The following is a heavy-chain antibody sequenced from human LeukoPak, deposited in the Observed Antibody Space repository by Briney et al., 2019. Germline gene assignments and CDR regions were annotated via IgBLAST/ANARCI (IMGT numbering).Heavy chain of an antibody. V-gene: IGHV4-39*07. CDR1: GGSIRSSSYY. Sequence: SETLSLTCTVSGGSIRSSSYYWGWIRQPPGKGLEWIGSIYYSGSTYYNPSLKSRVTISVDTSKNQFSLKLSSVTAADTAVYYCARDRLRFLEWFPPVYMDVWGKGTTVTVSS. D-gene: IGHD3-3*01. CDR2: IYYSGST. J-gene: IGHJ6*03. CDR3: ARDRLRFLEWFPPVYMDV.